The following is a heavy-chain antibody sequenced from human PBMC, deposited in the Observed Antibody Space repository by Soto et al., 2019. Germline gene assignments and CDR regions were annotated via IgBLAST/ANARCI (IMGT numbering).Heavy chain of an antibody. CDR2: VYSSGST. V-gene: IGHV4-39*01. CDR1: GVPFSSSRYY. J-gene: IGHJ4*02. CDR3: ARRRQGGLITRYFEY. Sequence: QLQLQESGPGLVKPSETLSLTCTVSGVPFSSSRYYWGWIRQSPGKGLEWIGSVYSSGSTYYNQSLKSRVTISVDTSKNQISLKLTSVTAADTATYYCARRRQGGLITRYFEYGGQGRRVTVSS. D-gene: IGHD3-16*01.